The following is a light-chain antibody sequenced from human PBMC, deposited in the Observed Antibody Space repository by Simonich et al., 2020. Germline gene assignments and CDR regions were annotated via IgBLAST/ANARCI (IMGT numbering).Light chain of an antibody. V-gene: IGLV2-8*01. J-gene: IGLJ2*01. Sequence: QSALTQPPSASGSPGQSVTISFTGTSSYVGGYNYVSWYPQHPGKAPKLIIYEVSPRPSGVHHRSSGYKSGNTASLTVSGLQAEDEADYYCSSYAGSNNVVFGGGTKLTVL. CDR2: EVS. CDR1: SSYVGGYNY. CDR3: SSYAGSNNVV.